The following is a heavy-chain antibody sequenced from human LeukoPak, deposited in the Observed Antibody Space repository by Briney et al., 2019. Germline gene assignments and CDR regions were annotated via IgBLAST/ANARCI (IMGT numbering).Heavy chain of an antibody. J-gene: IGHJ3*02. D-gene: IGHD2-21*01. V-gene: IGHV1-2*02. CDR2: INPNSGGT. CDR3: ARDNLAYCGGDCLDAFDI. CDR1: GYTSTGYY. Sequence: GASVKVSCKASGYTSTGYYMHWVRQAPGQGLEWMGWINPNSGGTNYAQKFQGRVTMTRDTSISTAYMELSRLRSDDTAVYYCARDNLAYCGGDCLDAFDIWGQGTMVTVSS.